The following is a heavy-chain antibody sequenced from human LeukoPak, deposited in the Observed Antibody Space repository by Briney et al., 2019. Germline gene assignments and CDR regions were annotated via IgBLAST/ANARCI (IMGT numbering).Heavy chain of an antibody. Sequence: PGRSLRLSCAASGFTFSSYGMHWVRQAPGKGLEWVAVIWYDGSNKYYADSVKGRFTISRDNSKNTLYLQMNSLRAEDTAVYYCARGGAAGHLDYWGQGTLVTVSS. D-gene: IGHD6-13*01. V-gene: IGHV3-33*01. CDR1: GFTFSSYG. J-gene: IGHJ4*02. CDR3: ARGGAAGHLDY. CDR2: IWYDGSNK.